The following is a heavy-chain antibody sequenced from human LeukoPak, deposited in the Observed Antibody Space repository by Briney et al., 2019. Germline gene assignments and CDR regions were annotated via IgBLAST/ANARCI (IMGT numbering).Heavy chain of an antibody. Sequence: SVKVSCKASGGTFSSYTISWVRQAPGQGLEWMGRIIPILGIANYAQKFQGRVTITADKSTCTAYMERSSLRSEDTAVYYCARDMGGDSTRFAFDIWGQGTMVTVSS. D-gene: IGHD4-17*01. CDR2: IIPILGIA. CDR1: GGTFSSYT. J-gene: IGHJ3*02. CDR3: ARDMGGDSTRFAFDI. V-gene: IGHV1-69*04.